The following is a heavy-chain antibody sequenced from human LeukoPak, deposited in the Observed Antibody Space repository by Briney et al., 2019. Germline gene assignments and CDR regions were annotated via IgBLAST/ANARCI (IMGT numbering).Heavy chain of an antibody. D-gene: IGHD1-1*01. V-gene: IGHV3-23*01. Sequence: PGGSLRLSCAASGFTFSTYAVSWIRQAPGKGLEWVSIISGSGGSTYYADSVKGRFPISRDNSKNTLYLQMNSLRAEDTAVYYCAKERLTTTAFDYWGQGTLVTVSS. CDR3: AKERLTTTAFDY. CDR1: GFTFSTYA. CDR2: ISGSGGST. J-gene: IGHJ4*02.